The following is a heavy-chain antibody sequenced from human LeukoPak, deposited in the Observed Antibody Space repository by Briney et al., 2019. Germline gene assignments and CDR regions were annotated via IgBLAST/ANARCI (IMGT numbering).Heavy chain of an antibody. J-gene: IGHJ4*02. CDR3: ARAPGIAAAGTRSGLCDY. V-gene: IGHV3-21*01. CDR1: GFTFSSYS. CDR2: ISSSSSYI. Sequence: GRSLRLSCAASGFTFSSYSMNWVRQAPGKGLEWVSSISSSSSYIYYADSVKGRFTISRDNAKNSLYLQMNSLRAEDTAVYYCARAPGIAAAGTRSGLCDYWGQGTLVTVSS. D-gene: IGHD6-13*01.